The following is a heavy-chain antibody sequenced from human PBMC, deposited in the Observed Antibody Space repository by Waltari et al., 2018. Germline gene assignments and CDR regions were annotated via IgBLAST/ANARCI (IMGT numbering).Heavy chain of an antibody. D-gene: IGHD3-3*01. V-gene: IGHV3-33*01. CDR1: GFTFRNHG. CDR3: ARGDGGSGLGASDI. J-gene: IGHJ3*02. CDR2: IWYDGSNK. Sequence: SVVQSGRSLRLSCVGSGFTFRNHGMNWVRQAPGKGLEWVAGIWYDGSNKNYVDSVKGRFTISRDNSKNTLYLEMNSLRAEDTAVYFCARGDGGSGLGASDIWGQGTMVTVSS.